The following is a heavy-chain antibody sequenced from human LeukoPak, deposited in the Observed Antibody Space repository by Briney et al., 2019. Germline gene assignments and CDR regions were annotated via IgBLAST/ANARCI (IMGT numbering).Heavy chain of an antibody. CDR1: GGSFSGYY. D-gene: IGHD3-22*01. CDR3: AKRISSGYNY. Sequence: SETLSLTCAGYGGSFSGYYWSWIRQPPGKGLEWIGEINHSGSTNYNPSLKSRVTISVDTSKNQFSLKLSSVTAADTAVYYCAKRISSGYNYWGQGTLVTVSS. J-gene: IGHJ4*02. V-gene: IGHV4-34*01. CDR2: INHSGST.